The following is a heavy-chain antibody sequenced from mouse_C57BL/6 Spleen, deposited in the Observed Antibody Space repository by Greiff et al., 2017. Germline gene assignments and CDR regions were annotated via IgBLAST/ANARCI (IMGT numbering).Heavy chain of an antibody. CDR2: FYPGSGSI. CDR3: ARHEDSGGLFWYFDD. V-gene: IGHV1-62-2*01. J-gene: IGHJ1*01. Sequence: QVQLQQSGAELVKPGASVKLSCKASGYTFTEYTIHWVKQRPGQGLEWIGWFYPGSGSIKYNEKFKDKATLTADKSSSTAYMQLSSLTSEDSAVYYCARHEDSGGLFWYFDDWGQGTTVTVSS. CDR1: GYTFTEYT.